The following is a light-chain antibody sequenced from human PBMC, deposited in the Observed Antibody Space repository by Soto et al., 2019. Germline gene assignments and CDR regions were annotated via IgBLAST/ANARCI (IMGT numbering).Light chain of an antibody. V-gene: IGKV3-11*01. CDR1: QSVSRY. CDR3: QQRNNPIT. CDR2: DAS. J-gene: IGKJ5*01. Sequence: EIVLTQSPATLSLSPGERATLSCRASQSVSRYLAWYQQKPGQAPRLLIYDASNRATGIPARFSGSGSGTYLSLTITSLVSEDFAVYHCQQRNNPITFGQGTRLEI.